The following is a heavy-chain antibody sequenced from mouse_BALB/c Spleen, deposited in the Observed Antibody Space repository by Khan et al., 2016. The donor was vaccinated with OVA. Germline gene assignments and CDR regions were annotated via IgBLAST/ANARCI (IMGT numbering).Heavy chain of an antibody. CDR3: ARGSRNDYYFDY. CDR1: GYTFTNYG. J-gene: IGHJ2*01. Sequence: QVQLMQSRTELMRPGTSVKISCKAAGYTFTNYGIGWVKQRPGHGFEWIGDIHTGGGYPDYTENFKVQFTLSADAFSSTAYMQLSSLTSEDSAIYYCARGSRNDYYFDYWGQGTTVTVSS. V-gene: IGHV1-63*02. CDR2: IHTGGGYP.